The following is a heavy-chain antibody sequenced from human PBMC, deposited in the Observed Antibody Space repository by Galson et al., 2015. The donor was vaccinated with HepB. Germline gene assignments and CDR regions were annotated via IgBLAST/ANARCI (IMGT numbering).Heavy chain of an antibody. J-gene: IGHJ4*02. V-gene: IGHV3-21*01. CDR1: GFTFSSHS. Sequence: SLRLSCADYGFTFSSHSMNWAPQAPGKGLECVSSISSSSYYIYYADSVKGRFTISRDNAKHSLCLQMNSLRAEDTAVYFCARGPGREFDYWGQGTLVTVSS. CDR3: ARGPGREFDY. CDR2: ISSSSYYI.